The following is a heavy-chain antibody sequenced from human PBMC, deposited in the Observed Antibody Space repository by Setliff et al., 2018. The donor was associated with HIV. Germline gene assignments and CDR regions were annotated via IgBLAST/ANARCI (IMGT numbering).Heavy chain of an antibody. Sequence: GGSLRLSCAASGFTFSSYGVHWVRQAPGKGLEWVSSITESGGTYYADSVKGRFTISRDTSKNTVYLQMNSLTSEDTAIYYCASAFTTNYFYFNYWGQGTLVTVSS. CDR3: ASAFTTNYFYFNY. J-gene: IGHJ4*02. CDR1: GFTFSSYG. D-gene: IGHD3-3*02. CDR2: ITESGGT. V-gene: IGHV3-23*01.